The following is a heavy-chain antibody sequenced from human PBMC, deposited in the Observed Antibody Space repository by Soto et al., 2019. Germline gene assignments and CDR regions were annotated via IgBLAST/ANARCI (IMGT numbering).Heavy chain of an antibody. CDR2: IYYSGST. CDR3: ASRKSSPYFDY. D-gene: IGHD3-10*01. Sequence: QVQLQESGPGLVKPSQTLSLTCTVSGGSISSGDYYWSWIRQPPGKGLECIGYIYYSGSTYYNPSLMSRATISVDTSKNLFSLKRSSVTAADTAVYYCASRKSSPYFDYWGQGTLVTVSS. CDR1: GGSISSGDYY. J-gene: IGHJ4*02. V-gene: IGHV4-30-4*01.